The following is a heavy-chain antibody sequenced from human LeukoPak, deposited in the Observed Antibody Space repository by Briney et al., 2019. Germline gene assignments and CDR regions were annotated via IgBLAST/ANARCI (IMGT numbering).Heavy chain of an antibody. CDR1: GFTFDDYA. CDR2: ISWNSGSI. CDR3: AKDKRDDFYGMDV. J-gene: IGHJ6*02. V-gene: IGHV3-9*01. Sequence: GRSLRLSCAASGFTFDDYAMHWVRQAPGKGLEWVSGISWNSGSIGYADSVKGRFTISRDSAKNSLYLQMNSLRAEDTALYYCAKDKRDDFYGMDVWGQGTTVTVSS.